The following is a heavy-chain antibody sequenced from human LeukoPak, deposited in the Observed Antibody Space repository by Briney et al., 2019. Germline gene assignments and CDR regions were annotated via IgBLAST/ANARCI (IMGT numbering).Heavy chain of an antibody. D-gene: IGHD5-18*01. CDR1: GYTFTSYG. CDR2: MNPNSGNT. CDR3: ARGGGYSYGYVDY. J-gene: IGHJ4*02. Sequence: ASVKVSCKASGYTFTSYGINWVRQATGQGLGRMGWMNPNSGNTGYAQKFQGRVTMTRNTYISTAYMELSSLRSEDTAVYYCARGGGYSYGYVDYWGQGTLVTVSS. V-gene: IGHV1-8*01.